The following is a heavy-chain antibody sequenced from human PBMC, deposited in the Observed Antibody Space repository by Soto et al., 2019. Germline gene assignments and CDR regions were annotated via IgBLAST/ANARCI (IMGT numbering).Heavy chain of an antibody. CDR1: GFTHSNYA. Sequence: EVQLLESGGKLVQPGGSLRLSCAVSGFTHSNYAMSWVRQAPGKGLEWVSTISDSGDSPWYADSVKGRFTISSDSSTNTVHLQMNSLRGEDTAVYYCASGGAAYRWFAPWGPGTLVTVSS. D-gene: IGHD3-10*01. V-gene: IGHV3-23*01. CDR3: ASGGAAYRWFAP. CDR2: ISDSGDSP. J-gene: IGHJ5*02.